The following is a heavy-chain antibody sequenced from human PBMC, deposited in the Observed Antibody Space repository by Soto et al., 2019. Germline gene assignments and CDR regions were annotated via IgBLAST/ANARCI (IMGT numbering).Heavy chain of an antibody. CDR1: GGSVNSGSYY. D-gene: IGHD3-16*01. Sequence: CTVSGGSVNSGSYYWNWIRQPPGKGLEWIGYIFYSGSTNYNPSLKRRVTISLDTSKNQFSMRLSSVTAADTAVYYCAGLRLGEGFDPWGQGTRVTVSS. J-gene: IGHJ5*02. CDR2: IFYSGST. V-gene: IGHV4-61*01. CDR3: AGLRLGEGFDP.